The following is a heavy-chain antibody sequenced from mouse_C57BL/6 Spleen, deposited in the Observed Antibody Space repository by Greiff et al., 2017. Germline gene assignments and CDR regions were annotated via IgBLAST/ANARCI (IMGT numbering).Heavy chain of an antibody. J-gene: IGHJ2*01. CDR3: ARDYYGSSPWYFDY. D-gene: IGHD1-1*01. CDR1: GFTFSSYA. CDR2: ISDGGSYT. Sequence: EVKLLESGGGLVKPGGSLKLSCAASGFTFSSYAMSWVRQTPEQRLEWVATISDGGSYTYYPDNVKGRFTISRDNAKNTLYLQMSHLKSEDTAMYYCARDYYGSSPWYFDYWGQGTTLTVSS. V-gene: IGHV5-4*01.